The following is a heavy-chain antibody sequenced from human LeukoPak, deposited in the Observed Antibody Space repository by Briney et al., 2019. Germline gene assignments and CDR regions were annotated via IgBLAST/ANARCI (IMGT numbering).Heavy chain of an antibody. CDR2: IIPIFGTA. CDR3: ARAGGSGSYYPDY. D-gene: IGHD3-10*01. J-gene: IGHJ4*02. V-gene: IGHV1-69*13. Sequence: SVKVSCKASGGTFSSYAISWVRQAPGQGLEWMGGIIPIFGTANYAQKFQGRVTITAGESTSTAYMELSSLRSEDTAVYYCARAGGSGSYYPDYWGQGTLVTVSS. CDR1: GGTFSSYA.